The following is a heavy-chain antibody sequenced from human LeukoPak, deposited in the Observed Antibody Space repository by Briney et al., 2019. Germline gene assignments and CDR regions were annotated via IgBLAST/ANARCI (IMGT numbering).Heavy chain of an antibody. CDR3: ARDLYGGGWTGAFDI. D-gene: IGHD6-19*01. J-gene: IGHJ3*02. V-gene: IGHV1-2*02. CDR1: GYTFTDYY. CDR2: INPNSGGT. Sequence: ASVKVTCKTSGYTFTDYYMHWVRQAPGQGLEWMGWINPNSGGTNYAQTFQGRVTMTWDTSISTAYMELTRLTSDDTAVYSCARDLYGGGWTGAFDIWGQGTMVTVSS.